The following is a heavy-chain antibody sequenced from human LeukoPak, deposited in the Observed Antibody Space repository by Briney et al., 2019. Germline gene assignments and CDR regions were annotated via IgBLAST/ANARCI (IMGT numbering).Heavy chain of an antibody. CDR2: ISGSGGST. CDR1: GFTFSSHA. D-gene: IGHD5-12*01. CDR3: ARDEGEERGYSGYALDV. V-gene: IGHV3-23*01. J-gene: IGHJ6*04. Sequence: PGGSLRLSCAASGFTFSSHAMSWVRQAPGKGLEWVSAISGSGGSTYYADSMKGRFTISRDNSKNTLYLQMNSLRAEDTAVYYCARDEGEERGYSGYALDVWGKGTTVTVSS.